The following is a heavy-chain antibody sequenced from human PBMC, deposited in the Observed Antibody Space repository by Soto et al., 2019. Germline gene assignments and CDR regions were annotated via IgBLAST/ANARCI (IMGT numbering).Heavy chain of an antibody. CDR2: ISSSGGST. CDR3: AKSPSDYNYGPFDY. J-gene: IGHJ4*02. CDR1: GFTFSSYA. V-gene: IGHV3-23*01. D-gene: IGHD1-20*01. Sequence: PGGSLRLSCAASGFTFSSYAMSWVRQAPGKGLEWVSGISSSGGSTDYADSVKGRFTISRDNSKNTLYLQMNSLRAEDTAVYYCAKSPSDYNYGPFDYWGQGTLVTVSS.